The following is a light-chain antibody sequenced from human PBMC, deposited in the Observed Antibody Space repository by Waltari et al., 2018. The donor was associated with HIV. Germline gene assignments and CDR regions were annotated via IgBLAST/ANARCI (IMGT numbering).Light chain of an antibody. CDR1: SSDVGGYNF. CDR3: CSYTGSYTWV. CDR2: DVS. V-gene: IGLV2-11*01. Sequence: SALTQPRSVSGSPGQSVTISCTGTSSDVGGYNFVSWYQQHPGKAPKLVIYDVSKWPSGVPERFSGSKSGNTASLTISGLQAEDEADYYCCSYTGSYTWVFGGGTELTVL. J-gene: IGLJ3*02.